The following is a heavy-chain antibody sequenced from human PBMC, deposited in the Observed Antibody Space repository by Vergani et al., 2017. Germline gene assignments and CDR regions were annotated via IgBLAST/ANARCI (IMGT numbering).Heavy chain of an antibody. Sequence: QVQLVESEGGVVQPGRSLKLSCAASGFSFRSHAMHWVRQAPGKGLEWLSFLLFDGSNKKYADSVKGRFTISRDNSKNTLYLEMNNLKTEDTAVYYCARGSLSSDAFDIWGHGTVVTVS. J-gene: IGHJ3*02. CDR1: GFSFRSHA. V-gene: IGHV3-30*04. CDR3: ARGSLSSDAFDI. CDR2: LLFDGSNK.